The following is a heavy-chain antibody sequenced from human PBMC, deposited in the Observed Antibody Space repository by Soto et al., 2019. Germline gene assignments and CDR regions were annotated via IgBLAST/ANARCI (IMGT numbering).Heavy chain of an antibody. CDR3: AKGRGGSGSLTPRVDF. CDR1: GFTFNNYA. D-gene: IGHD3-10*01. Sequence: EVQLLESGGGLVQPGGSLRLSCAASGFTFNNYAMTWVRQAPGKGLEWVSAISGGGDTTSYADSVKGRFSVSRDGSKNTLSLQMSSPRAEATALYYCAKGRGGSGSLTPRVDFWGQGTLVTVSS. CDR2: ISGGGDTT. J-gene: IGHJ4*02. V-gene: IGHV3-23*01.